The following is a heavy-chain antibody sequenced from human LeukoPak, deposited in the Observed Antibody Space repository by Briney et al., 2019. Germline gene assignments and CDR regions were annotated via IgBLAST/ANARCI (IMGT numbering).Heavy chain of an antibody. CDR3: ARDLPPYPYSSGPLDY. Sequence: GSLRLSCAASGFTFSSYGMHWVRQAPGKGLEWVAVIWYDGSNKYYADSVKGRFTISRDNSKNTLYLQMNSLRAEDTAVYYCARDLPPYPYSSGPLDYWGQGTLVTVSS. D-gene: IGHD6-19*01. J-gene: IGHJ4*02. CDR2: IWYDGSNK. CDR1: GFTFSSYG. V-gene: IGHV3-33*01.